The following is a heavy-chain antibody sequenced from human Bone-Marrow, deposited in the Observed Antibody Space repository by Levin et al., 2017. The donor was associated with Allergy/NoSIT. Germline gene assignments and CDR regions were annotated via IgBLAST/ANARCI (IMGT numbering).Heavy chain of an antibody. CDR1: GGSISSSGFY. Sequence: SETLSLTCTLSGGSISSSGFYWTWIRQAPGKGLEWIGYIYDSGRTNSNPSLKSRLAISMDTSKNQFSLKLNSVTAADTAVYYCGRIPKDPWLAEDVWGQGTTVIVSS. J-gene: IGHJ6*02. V-gene: IGHV4-30-4*01. CDR2: IYDSGRT. D-gene: IGHD5-12*01. CDR3: GRIPKDPWLAEDV.